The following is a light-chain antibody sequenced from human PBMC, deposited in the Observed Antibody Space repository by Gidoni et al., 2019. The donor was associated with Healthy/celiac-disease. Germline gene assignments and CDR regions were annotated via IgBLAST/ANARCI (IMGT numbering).Light chain of an antibody. V-gene: IGKV1-17*01. CDR2: AAF. Sequence: DIQMTQSPSSLYASVGDRVTLTCRASQCIRNDLGWYQHKPGKAPKRLIYAAFSLQSGVPSMFSGSGSGTEFTLTISSLQPEDFATYYCLQHNSYPRTFXQXTKVEIK. J-gene: IGKJ1*01. CDR1: QCIRND. CDR3: LQHNSYPRT.